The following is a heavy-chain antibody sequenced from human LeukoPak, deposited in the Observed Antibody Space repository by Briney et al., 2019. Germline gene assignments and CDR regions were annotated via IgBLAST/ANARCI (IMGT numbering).Heavy chain of an antibody. CDR1: GGSISGYY. D-gene: IGHD1-1*01. CDR2: ISASGDST. CDR3: AIDRGWYNTY. V-gene: IGHV3-23*01. J-gene: IGHJ4*02. Sequence: ETLSLTCTVSGGSISGYYWSWIRQPPGKGLEWVTAISASGDSTFYVDSVKGRFTISRDSSKNTLFLQMNSLSAEDTAVYYCAIDRGWYNTYGGQGTLVTVSS.